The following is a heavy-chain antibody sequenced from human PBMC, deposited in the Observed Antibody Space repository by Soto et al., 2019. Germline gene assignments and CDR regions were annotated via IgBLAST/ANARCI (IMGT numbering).Heavy chain of an antibody. CDR2: IDLENGET. V-gene: IGHV1-24*01. D-gene: IGHD6-13*01. CDR1: GYTLTELS. Sequence: GASVKVSCKVSGYTLTELSIHWLRPAPGEGHEWMGGIDLENGETIYAQRFQGRVTMTEESSADTPLMELSRLRYDDAAVYYWTIDVRGSNQFDHWGQGTMVTVSS. CDR3: TIDVRGSNQFDH. J-gene: IGHJ4*02.